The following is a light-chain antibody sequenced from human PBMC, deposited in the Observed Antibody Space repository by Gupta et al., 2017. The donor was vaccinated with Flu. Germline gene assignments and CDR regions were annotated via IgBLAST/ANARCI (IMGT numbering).Light chain of an antibody. CDR1: QGISSW. V-gene: IGKV1-5*03. J-gene: IGKJ5*01. CDR3: QQDNSYPYT. CDR2: LAS. Sequence: IKMTQPPPTLSASVGDRVTITCRASQGISSWLAWYQQKPGSAPNLLMHLASTLESGVPSRCSGSGSGTEFTLTISSLQPDDFATYYCQQDNSYPYTFGQGTQLEIK.